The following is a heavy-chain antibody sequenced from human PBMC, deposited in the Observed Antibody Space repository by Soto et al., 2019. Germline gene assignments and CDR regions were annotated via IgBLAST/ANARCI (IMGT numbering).Heavy chain of an antibody. D-gene: IGHD1-1*01. J-gene: IGHJ4*02. CDR1: GGTFSSYA. V-gene: IGHV1-69*13. Sequence: SVRVSCKASGGTFSSYAISWVRQAPGQGLEWMGGIIPIFGTANYAQKFQGRVTITADESTSTAYMELSSLRSEDTAVYYCARLDWNDGTIDYWGQGTLVTVSS. CDR3: ARLDWNDGTIDY. CDR2: IIPIFGTA.